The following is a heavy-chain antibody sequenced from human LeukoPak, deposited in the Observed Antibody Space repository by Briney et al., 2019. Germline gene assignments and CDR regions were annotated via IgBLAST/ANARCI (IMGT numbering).Heavy chain of an antibody. J-gene: IGHJ3*02. Sequence: SVKVSCKASGGTLSSYAISWVRQAPGQGLEWRGRIIPILGIANYAQKFQGRVTITADKSTSTAYMELSSLRSEDTAVYYCATNTAMVTGAFDIWGQGTMVTVSS. CDR1: GGTLSSYA. CDR3: ATNTAMVTGAFDI. V-gene: IGHV1-69*04. D-gene: IGHD5-18*01. CDR2: IIPILGIA.